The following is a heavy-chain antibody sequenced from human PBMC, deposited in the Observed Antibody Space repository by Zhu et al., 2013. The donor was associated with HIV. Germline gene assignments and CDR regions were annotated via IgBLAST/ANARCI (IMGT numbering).Heavy chain of an antibody. V-gene: IGHV1-69*01. CDR2: IIPIFGTA. CDR3: ARRVPGGYYDSSGYYFDY. J-gene: IGHJ4*02. CDR1: GGTFSSYA. D-gene: IGHD3-22*01. Sequence: QVQLVQSGAEVKKPGSSVKVSCKASGGTFSSYAISWVRQAPGQGLEWMGGIIPIFGTANYAQKFQGRVTITADESTSTAYMELSSLRSEDTAVYYCARRVPGGYYDSSGYYFDYWGQGTLVTVSS.